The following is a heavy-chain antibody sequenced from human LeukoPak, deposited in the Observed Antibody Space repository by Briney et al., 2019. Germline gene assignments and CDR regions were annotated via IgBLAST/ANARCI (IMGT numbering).Heavy chain of an antibody. J-gene: IGHJ4*02. Sequence: ASVKVSCKASGYTFSGYYMHWVRQAPVQGLEWMGWINPNSGGTNYAQKFQGRVTMTRDTSISTAYMELNRLRSDDTAVYYCARGTIAVTGTIDFWGQGTLVTVSS. V-gene: IGHV1-2*02. D-gene: IGHD6-19*01. CDR1: GYTFSGYY. CDR2: INPNSGGT. CDR3: ARGTIAVTGTIDF.